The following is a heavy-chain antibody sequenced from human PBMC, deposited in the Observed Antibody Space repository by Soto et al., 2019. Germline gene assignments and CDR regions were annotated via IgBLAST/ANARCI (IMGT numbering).Heavy chain of an antibody. CDR2: IIPILGIA. CDR3: ARRSEVVPAIANAMDV. J-gene: IGHJ6*02. D-gene: IGHD2-2*01. Sequence: ASVKVSCKASGGTFSSYTISWVRQAPGQGLEWMGRIIPILGIANYAQKFQGRVTITADKSTSTAYMELSSLRSEDTAVYYCARRSEVVPAIANAMDVWGQGTTVTVSS. CDR1: GGTFSSYT. V-gene: IGHV1-69*02.